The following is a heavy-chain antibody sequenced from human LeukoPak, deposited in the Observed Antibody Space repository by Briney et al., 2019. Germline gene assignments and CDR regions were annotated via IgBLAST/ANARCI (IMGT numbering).Heavy chain of an antibody. CDR3: ARDMDSSGYLLDY. Sequence: SETLSLTCTVSGGSISSRSYYWGWIRQPPGKGLEWIGNIYYSGSTHYNPSLKSRVTISVDTSKNQFSLKLSSVTAADTAVYYCARDMDSSGYLLDYWGQGTLVTVSS. V-gene: IGHV4-39*07. J-gene: IGHJ4*02. CDR1: GGSISSRSYY. D-gene: IGHD3-22*01. CDR2: IYYSGST.